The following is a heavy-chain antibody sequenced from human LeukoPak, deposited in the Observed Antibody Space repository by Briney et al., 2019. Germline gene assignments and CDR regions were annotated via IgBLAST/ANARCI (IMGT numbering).Heavy chain of an antibody. D-gene: IGHD2-21*01. J-gene: IGHJ4*02. CDR2: ISGSGGST. V-gene: IGHV3-23*01. CDR3: AKVWPVMVIAIQSYFDY. CDR1: GFTFSSYA. Sequence: AGGSLRLSCAASGFTFSSYAMSWVRQAPGKGLESVSAISGSGGSTYYADSVKGRFTISRDNSKNTLYLQMNSLRAEDTAVYYCAKVWPVMVIAIQSYFDYWGQGTLVTVSS.